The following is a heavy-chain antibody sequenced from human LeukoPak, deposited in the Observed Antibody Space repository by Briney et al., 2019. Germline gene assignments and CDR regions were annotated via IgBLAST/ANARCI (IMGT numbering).Heavy chain of an antibody. J-gene: IGHJ4*02. D-gene: IGHD5-12*01. CDR2: INPYSGGT. V-gene: IGHV1-2*02. CDR3: ARDQGGYDLGY. Sequence: ASVKVSCKASGYTFTGYYMHWVRQAPGQGLEWMGWINPYSGGTNYARKFQGRVTMTRDSSISTAYMELSRLRSDDTAVYYCARDQGGYDLGYWGQGTLVTVSS. CDR1: GYTFTGYY.